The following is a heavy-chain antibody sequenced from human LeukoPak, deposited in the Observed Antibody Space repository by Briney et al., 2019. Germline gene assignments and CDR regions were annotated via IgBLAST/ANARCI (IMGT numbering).Heavy chain of an antibody. CDR3: ARAPLGGIVVVPAATVDD. CDR2: ISYDGSNK. V-gene: IGHV3-30-3*01. Sequence: GRSLRLSCAASGFTFSSYAMHWVRQAPGKGLDWVAVISYDGSNKYYADSVKGRFTISRDNSKNTLYLQMNSLRAEDTAVYYCARAPLGGIVVVPAATVDDWGQGTLVTVSS. CDR1: GFTFSSYA. J-gene: IGHJ4*02. D-gene: IGHD2-2*01.